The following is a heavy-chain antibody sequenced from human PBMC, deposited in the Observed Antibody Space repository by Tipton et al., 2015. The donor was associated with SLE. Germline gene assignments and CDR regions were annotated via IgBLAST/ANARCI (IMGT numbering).Heavy chain of an antibody. D-gene: IGHD6-6*01. J-gene: IGHJ4*02. V-gene: IGHV3-30*02. CDR1: GFTFSSYG. CDR2: IRYDGSNK. CDR3: VKDLQTYSSSWGHYFDY. Sequence: GSLRLSCAASGFTFSSYGMHWVRQAPGKGLEWVAFIRYDGSNKYYADSVKGRFTISRDNSKNTLYLQMSSLRAEDTAVYYCVKDLQTYSSSWGHYFDYWGQGTLVTVSS.